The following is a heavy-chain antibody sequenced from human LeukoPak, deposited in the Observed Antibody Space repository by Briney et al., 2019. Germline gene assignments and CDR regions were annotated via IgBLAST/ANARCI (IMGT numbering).Heavy chain of an antibody. Sequence: GGSLRLSCAASGFTFSSYTMYWIRQAPGKGLEWVSSISGSNSYIFYADSVKGRFTVSRDNAKDSLYLQMNSLRAEDTAVYYCARALTTLTYEGYWGQGTLVTVSS. J-gene: IGHJ4*02. CDR1: GFTFSSYT. CDR3: ARALTTLTYEGY. CDR2: ISGSNSYI. D-gene: IGHD1-1*01. V-gene: IGHV3-21*01.